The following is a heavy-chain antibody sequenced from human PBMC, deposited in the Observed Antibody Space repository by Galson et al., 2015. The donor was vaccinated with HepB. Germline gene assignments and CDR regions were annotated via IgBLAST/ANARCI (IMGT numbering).Heavy chain of an antibody. D-gene: IGHD5-12*01. Sequence: SVKVSCKASGYTFTGYYMHWVRQAPGQGLEWMGWINPNSGGTNYAQKFQGRVTMTRDTSISTAYMELSRLRSDDTAVYYCARDLEYSGYDHDYWGQGTLVTVSS. CDR2: INPNSGGT. V-gene: IGHV1-2*02. CDR3: ARDLEYSGYDHDY. CDR1: GYTFTGYY. J-gene: IGHJ4*02.